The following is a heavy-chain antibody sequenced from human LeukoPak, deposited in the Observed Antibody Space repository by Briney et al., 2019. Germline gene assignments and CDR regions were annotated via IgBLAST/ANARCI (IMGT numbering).Heavy chain of an antibody. CDR3: ARDSSVEMATISLFDY. D-gene: IGHD5-24*01. CDR2: ISSSGSTI. CDR1: GFTFSSYE. V-gene: IGHV3-48*03. J-gene: IGHJ4*02. Sequence: HTGGSLRLSCAASGFTFSSYEMNWVRQAPGKGLEWVSYISSSGSTIYYADSVKGRFTISRDNAKNSLYLQMNSLRAEDTAVYYCARDSSVEMATISLFDYWGQGTLVTVSS.